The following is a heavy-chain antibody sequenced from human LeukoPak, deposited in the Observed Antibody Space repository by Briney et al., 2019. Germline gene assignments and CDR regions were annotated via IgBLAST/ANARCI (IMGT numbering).Heavy chain of an antibody. Sequence: GGSLRLSCAASGFTFSSYGMHWVRQAPGKGLEWVAVISYDGSNKYYADSVKGRFTISRDNSKNTLYLQMNSLRAEDTAVYHCAKCLPKIVVVPAAIGNWGQGTLVTVSS. CDR1: GFTFSSYG. CDR3: AKCLPKIVVVPAAIGN. CDR2: ISYDGSNK. D-gene: IGHD2-2*01. V-gene: IGHV3-30*18. J-gene: IGHJ4*02.